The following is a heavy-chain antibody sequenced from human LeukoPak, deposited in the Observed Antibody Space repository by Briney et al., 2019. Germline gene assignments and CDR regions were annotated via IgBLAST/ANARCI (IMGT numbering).Heavy chain of an antibody. J-gene: IGHJ4*02. CDR3: ARVNGYGDYADLDYFDY. CDR1: GGSISSYY. CDR2: IYYSGSA. D-gene: IGHD4-17*01. V-gene: IGHV4-59*01. Sequence: SETLSLTCTVSGGSISSYYWSWIRQPPGKGLGGIGNIYYSGSANYNPSLKSRVTISVDTSKNQFSLKLSSVTAADTAVYYCARVNGYGDYADLDYFDYWGQGTLVTVSS.